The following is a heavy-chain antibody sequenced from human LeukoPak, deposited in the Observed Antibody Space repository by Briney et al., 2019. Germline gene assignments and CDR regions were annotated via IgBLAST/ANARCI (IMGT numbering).Heavy chain of an antibody. V-gene: IGHV3-23*01. D-gene: IGHD6-6*01. CDR3: AKIPGYSSSPDAFDI. J-gene: IGHJ3*02. CDR1: GFTLSSYA. Sequence: GGSLRLSCAASGFTLSSYAMSWVRQAPGKGLEWVSAISGSGGSTYYADSVKGRFTISRDNSKNTLYLQMNSLRAEDTAVYYCAKIPGYSSSPDAFDIWGQGTMVTVSS. CDR2: ISGSGGST.